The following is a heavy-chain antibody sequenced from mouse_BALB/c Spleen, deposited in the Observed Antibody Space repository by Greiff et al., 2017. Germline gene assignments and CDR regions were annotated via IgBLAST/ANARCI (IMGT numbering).Heavy chain of an antibody. CDR2: IHYSGST. CDR1: GYSITSGYS. J-gene: IGHJ2*01. D-gene: IGHD2-14*01. CDR3: ARRGLYRYDGGLDY. Sequence: EVKLLESGPDLVKPSQSLSLTCTVTGYSITSGYSWYWIRQFPGNKLEWMGYIHYSGSTNYNPSLKSRISITRDTSKNQFFLQLNSVTTEDTATYYCARRGLYRYDGGLDYWGQGTTLTVSS. V-gene: IGHV3-1*02.